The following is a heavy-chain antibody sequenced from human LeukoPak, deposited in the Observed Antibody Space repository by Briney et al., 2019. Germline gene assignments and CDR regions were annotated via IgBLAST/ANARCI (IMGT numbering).Heavy chain of an antibody. CDR2: INPNSGGT. D-gene: IGHD5-18*01. V-gene: IGHV1-2*02. CDR3: ARTRDPWIQLWLDY. Sequence: ASVKVSCKASGHTFTGYYMHWVRQAPGQGLEWMGWINPNSGGTNYAQKFQGRVTMTRDTSISTAYMELSRLRSDDTAVYYCARTRDPWIQLWLDYWGQGTLVTVSS. CDR1: GHTFTGYY. J-gene: IGHJ4*02.